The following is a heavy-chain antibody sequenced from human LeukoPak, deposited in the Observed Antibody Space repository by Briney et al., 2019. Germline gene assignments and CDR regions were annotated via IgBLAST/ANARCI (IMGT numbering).Heavy chain of an antibody. CDR1: GDSLSSDFFY. D-gene: IGHD2-15*01. V-gene: IGHV4-39*07. CDR2: IFYSGTT. J-gene: IGHJ5*02. CDR3: ARDCCGHRSWFDP. Sequence: SETLSLTCTVSGDSLSSDFFYWGWIRQPPGKGLEWIGSIFYSGTTSYNPSLKNRVTISLDTSKKEFSLRLSSVTAADTAVYYCARDCCGHRSWFDPWGLGTLVVVSS.